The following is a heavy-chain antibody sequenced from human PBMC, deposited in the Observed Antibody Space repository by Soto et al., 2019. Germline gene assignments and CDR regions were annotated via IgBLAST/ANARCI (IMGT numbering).Heavy chain of an antibody. V-gene: IGHV3-30*18. CDR3: AKAIENYSTGYYKPFYYFGVDV. J-gene: IGHJ6*02. CDR1: GFTFGSYG. CDR2: ISYDGSKK. D-gene: IGHD3-22*01. Sequence: PGGSLRLSCAASGFTFGSYGMHWVRRAPGKGLEWVAGISYDGSKKYYGESVKGRFTISSDNSKNTLYLQMNSLRVEDTAVYYCAKAIENYSTGYYKPFYYFGVDVWGQGTTVTVSS.